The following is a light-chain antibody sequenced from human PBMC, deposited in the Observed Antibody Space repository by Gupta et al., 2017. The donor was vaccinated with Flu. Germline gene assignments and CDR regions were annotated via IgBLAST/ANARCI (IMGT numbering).Light chain of an antibody. V-gene: IGLV6-57*01. J-gene: IGLJ3*02. CDR3: QSYDTNNHWV. CDR1: SGSIATNY. Sequence: ILPQPHPVSESPWKTVTISCTRSSGSIATNYVQCYQQRPGTSPTTVIYENNQRPSGVPDRFSGFTYSSSNAASLTISGLRTEDEADYYCQSYDTNNHWVFGGGTKLTVL. CDR2: ENN.